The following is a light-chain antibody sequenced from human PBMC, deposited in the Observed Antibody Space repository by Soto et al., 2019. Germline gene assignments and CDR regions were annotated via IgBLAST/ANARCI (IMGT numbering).Light chain of an antibody. CDR3: AAWDDTLNGVL. J-gene: IGLJ2*01. CDR1: SSNIGRNA. Sequence: QSVLTQPPSASGTPGQRVTISCSGSSSNIGRNAVNWYQQLPGAAPNLLIYHHTQRPSGVPGRFSGSTSGTSASLAISGLQSEDEAYYYCAAWDDTLNGVLFGGGTKVTVL. V-gene: IGLV1-44*01. CDR2: HHT.